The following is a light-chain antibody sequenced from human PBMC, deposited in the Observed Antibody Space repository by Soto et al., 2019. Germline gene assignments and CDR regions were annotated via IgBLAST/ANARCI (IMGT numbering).Light chain of an antibody. J-gene: IGLJ1*01. CDR1: SSDVCGYNY. CDR2: EVS. Sequence: QSLLTQPPSASGSPVQSVTISCTGTSSDVCGYNYFSWYQQHPGKSPKIMIYEVSNRPSGVHNRFSASKSGNTASLTVSGLQAEDAADYYCRSYAGSXNFVVGTGIKVXVX. V-gene: IGLV2-8*01. CDR3: RSYAGSXNFV.